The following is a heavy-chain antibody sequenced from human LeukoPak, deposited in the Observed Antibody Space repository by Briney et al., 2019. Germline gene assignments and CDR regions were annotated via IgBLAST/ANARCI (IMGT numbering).Heavy chain of an antibody. J-gene: IGHJ4*02. Sequence: KTSETLSLTCTVSGYSISSGYYWGWIRQPPGKGLEWIGSIYHSGSTYYNPSLKSRVTISVDTSKNQFSLKLSSVTAADTAVYYCARDRYQLPIRSDFDYWGQGTLVTVSS. CDR3: ARDRYQLPIRSDFDY. CDR1: GYSISSGYY. D-gene: IGHD2-2*01. CDR2: IYHSGST. V-gene: IGHV4-38-2*02.